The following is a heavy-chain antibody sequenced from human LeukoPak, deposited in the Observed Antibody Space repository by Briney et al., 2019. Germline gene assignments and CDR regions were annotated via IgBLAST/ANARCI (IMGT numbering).Heavy chain of an antibody. Sequence: SETLSLTCTVSGDSFGSSYYYWGCIRQPPGKGLERIGSIYYSGSTYYNPSLKSRVTISVDTSKNQFSLRLSSVTAADTAVYYCARLPRTTVTSSFYFDYWGQGTLVTVSS. J-gene: IGHJ4*02. V-gene: IGHV4-39*01. CDR1: GDSFGSSYYY. D-gene: IGHD4-17*01. CDR3: ARLPRTTVTSSFYFDY. CDR2: IYYSGST.